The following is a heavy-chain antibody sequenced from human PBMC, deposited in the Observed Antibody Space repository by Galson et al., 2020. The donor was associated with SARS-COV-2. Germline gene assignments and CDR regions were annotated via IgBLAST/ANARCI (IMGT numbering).Heavy chain of an antibody. J-gene: IGHJ4*02. D-gene: IGHD2-15*01. CDR3: ARTSDWGPAVTYFDY. V-gene: IGHV4-28*01. CDR2: IYYSGST. Sequence: SETLSLTCAVSGYSISSSNWWGWIRQPPGKGLEWIGYIYYSGSTYYNPSLKRRVTMSVDTSNNQFSLKLSSVTAVDTAVYYCARTSDWGPAVTYFDYWGQGTLVIVSS. CDR1: GYSISSSNW.